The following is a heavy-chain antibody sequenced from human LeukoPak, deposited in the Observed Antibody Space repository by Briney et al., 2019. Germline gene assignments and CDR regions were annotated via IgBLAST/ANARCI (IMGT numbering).Heavy chain of an antibody. V-gene: IGHV3-48*04. CDR1: GFTFSSYW. Sequence: PGGSLRLSCAASGFTFSSYWMSWVRQAPGKGLEWVSYISGGGSTIYYADSVKGRFTISRDNAKNSLYLQMNSLRADDTAVYYCARDHHDSRGYYFVDYWGQGTLVTVSS. D-gene: IGHD3-22*01. CDR2: ISGGGSTI. CDR3: ARDHHDSRGYYFVDY. J-gene: IGHJ4*02.